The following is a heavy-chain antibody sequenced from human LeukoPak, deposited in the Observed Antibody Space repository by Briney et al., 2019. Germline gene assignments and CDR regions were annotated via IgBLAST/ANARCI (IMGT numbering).Heavy chain of an antibody. CDR1: GFTFSKNW. Sequence: GGSLRLSCAASGFTFSKNWLHWVRQAPGKGLVWVSRISPDDKTTSYADSVKGRFTVSRDDAKKTLYLQMNSLRAEDAAVYYCLTIVETTIDGFDIWGQGAMVTVSS. V-gene: IGHV3-74*01. CDR2: ISPDDKTT. CDR3: LTIVETTIDGFDI. J-gene: IGHJ3*02. D-gene: IGHD1-26*01.